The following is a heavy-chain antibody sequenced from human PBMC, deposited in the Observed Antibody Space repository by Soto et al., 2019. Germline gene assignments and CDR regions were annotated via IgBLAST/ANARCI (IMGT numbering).Heavy chain of an antibody. Sequence: ASVKVSCKATGGTFSSYTISWVRQAPGQGLEWMGRIIPILGIANYAQKFQGRVTITADKSTSTAYMELSSLRSEDTAVYYCARGTGTTGYYYYYMDVWGKGTTVTVSS. J-gene: IGHJ6*03. V-gene: IGHV1-69*02. CDR2: IIPILGIA. CDR3: ARGTGTTGYYYYYMDV. D-gene: IGHD1-1*01. CDR1: GGTFSSYT.